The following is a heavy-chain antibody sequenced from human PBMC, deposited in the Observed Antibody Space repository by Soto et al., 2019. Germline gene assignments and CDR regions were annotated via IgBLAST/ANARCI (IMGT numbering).Heavy chain of an antibody. Sequence: PGGSLRLSCAASGFTFSSYSMNWVRQAPGKGLEWVAVITYDGSNKYYADSVKGRFTISRDNSKNTEDTAVYYCTTDSYTSVIVVRFDYWGHGTLVTVSS. CDR2: ITYDGSNK. V-gene: IGHV3-30*03. D-gene: IGHD3-22*01. CDR1: GFTFSSYS. J-gene: IGHJ4*01. CDR3: VRFDY.